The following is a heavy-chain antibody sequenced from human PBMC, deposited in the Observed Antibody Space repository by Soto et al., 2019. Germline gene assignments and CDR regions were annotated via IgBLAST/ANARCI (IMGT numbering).Heavy chain of an antibody. CDR2: ISSSSSYI. V-gene: IGHV3-21*01. J-gene: IGHJ5*02. CDR3: EREYPGPGALIGP. Sequence: PXECLRLSCAACGFPFSSYSVNWVRQAPGKGLEWVSSISSSSSYIYYADSVKGRFTISRDNAKNSLYLQMNSLRAEDTAVYYCEREYPGPGALIGPCAQGTLVSVSS. D-gene: IGHD2-2*02. CDR1: GFPFSSYS.